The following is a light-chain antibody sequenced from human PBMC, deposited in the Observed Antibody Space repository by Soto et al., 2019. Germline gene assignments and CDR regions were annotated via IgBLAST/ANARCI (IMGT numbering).Light chain of an antibody. CDR3: PPRTNGPTIT. Sequence: VQTQSSGTLTLSPRERATLSCRASQSVSSNLLAWYQQKPGQAPRLLIYDASTRATGIPARFSGSGSGTDFTLTISCLVPVEFAVYYCPPRTNGPTITFAQGTRLEI. J-gene: IGKJ5*01. CDR2: DAS. CDR1: QSVSSN. V-gene: IGKV3-11*01.